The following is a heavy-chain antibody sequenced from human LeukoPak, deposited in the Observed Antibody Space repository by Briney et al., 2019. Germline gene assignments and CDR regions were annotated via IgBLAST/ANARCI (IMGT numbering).Heavy chain of an antibody. Sequence: SETLSLTCTVSGGSISSYYWSWIRQPPGKGLEWIGYIYYSGSTNYNPSLKSRVTISVDTSKNQFSLKLSSVTAADTAVYYCARGYGGNSYHYYGMDVWGQGTTVTVSS. D-gene: IGHD4-23*01. V-gene: IGHV4-59*01. CDR3: ARGYGGNSYHYYGMDV. CDR1: GGSISSYY. CDR2: IYYSGST. J-gene: IGHJ6*02.